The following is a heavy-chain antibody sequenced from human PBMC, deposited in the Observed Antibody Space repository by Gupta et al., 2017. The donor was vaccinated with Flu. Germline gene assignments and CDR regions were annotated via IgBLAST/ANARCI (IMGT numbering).Heavy chain of an antibody. CDR1: SCA. CDR3: AKGASRGYSYGLDY. CDR2: MSGSGGST. D-gene: IGHD5-18*01. V-gene: IGHV3-23*01. Sequence: SCAMSWVRQAQGKGLEWVSAMSGSGGSTYYADSVKGRFTISRDNSKNTLYLQMNSLRAEDTAVYYCAKGASRGYSYGLDYWGQGTLVTVSS. J-gene: IGHJ4*02.